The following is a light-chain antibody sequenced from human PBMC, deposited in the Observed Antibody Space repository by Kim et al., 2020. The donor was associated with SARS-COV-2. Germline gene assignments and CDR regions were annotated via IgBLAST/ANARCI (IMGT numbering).Light chain of an antibody. CDR1: QGLVHTDGNTY. J-gene: IGKJ1*01. Sequence: PASISCRSSQGLVHTDGNTYLNWFHQRPGQSPRGLIYKVSKRDSGVPDRFSGSGSGTDFTLTISRVEAEDIGIYFCMQATEWPRTFGLGTKVDIK. CDR3: MQATEWPRT. V-gene: IGKV2-30*02. CDR2: KVS.